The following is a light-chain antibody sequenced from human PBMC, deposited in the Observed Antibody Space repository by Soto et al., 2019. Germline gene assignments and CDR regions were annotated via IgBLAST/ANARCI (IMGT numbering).Light chain of an antibody. V-gene: IGKV3-20*01. CDR1: QSVKNNY. CDR2: GAS. CDR3: QQYGSSPT. Sequence: EIVLTQSPGTLSLSPGDRATLSCRASQSVKNNYLVWYQQKVGQAPRLLMSGASSRATGIPDRFSGSGSGTDFTFTISRLEPEDFAVYYCQQYGSSPTFGQGTRLEIK. J-gene: IGKJ5*01.